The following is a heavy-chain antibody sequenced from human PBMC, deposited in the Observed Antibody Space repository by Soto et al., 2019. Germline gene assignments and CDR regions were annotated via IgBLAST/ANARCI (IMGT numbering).Heavy chain of an antibody. CDR2: IWYDGSNK. D-gene: IGHD3-3*01. CDR3: AGKYYDFWSGPQGYDP. V-gene: IGHV3-33*01. J-gene: IGHJ5*02. CDR1: GFTFSSYG. Sequence: GGSLRLSCAASGFTFSSYGMHWVRQAPGKGLEWVAVIWYDGSNKYYADSVKGRFTISRDNSKNTLYLQMNSLRAEDAAVYYCAGKYYDFWSGPQGYDPWGQGTLVTVSS.